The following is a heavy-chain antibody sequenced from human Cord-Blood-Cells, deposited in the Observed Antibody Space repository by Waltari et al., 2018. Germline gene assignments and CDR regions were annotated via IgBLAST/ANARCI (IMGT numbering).Heavy chain of an antibody. D-gene: IGHD2-2*01. CDR1: GGSISSGGYY. V-gene: IGHV4-31*03. Sequence: QVQLQESGPGLVKPSQTLSLTCTVSGGSISSGGYYWSWIRQHPGKGLEWIGYIYYSGSTYYNPSLKSRVTISVDTSKNQFSLKLSSVTAADTAVYYCARGGVPAYYYYMDVWGKGTTVTVSS. CDR2: IYYSGST. CDR3: ARGGVPAYYYYMDV. J-gene: IGHJ6*03.